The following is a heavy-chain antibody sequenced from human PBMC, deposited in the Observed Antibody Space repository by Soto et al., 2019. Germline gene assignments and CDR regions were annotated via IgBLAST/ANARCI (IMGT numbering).Heavy chain of an antibody. CDR3: ARGRGRFGESGDTFDI. CDR1: GYTFITYG. Sequence: GASVKVSCKASGYTFITYGITWVRQAPGQGLEWMGWISGYNGNTNYAQKFQDRVTMTTDTSTSTAYMELRSLRSDDTAVYYCARGRGRFGESGDTFDIWGQGTMVTVSS. CDR2: ISGYNGNT. J-gene: IGHJ3*02. V-gene: IGHV1-18*01. D-gene: IGHD3-10*01.